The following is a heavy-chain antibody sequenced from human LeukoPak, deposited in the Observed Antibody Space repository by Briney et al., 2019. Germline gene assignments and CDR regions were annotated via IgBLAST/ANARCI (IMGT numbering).Heavy chain of an antibody. CDR3: ARSWVTGSVYYMDV. V-gene: IGHV5-51*01. Sequence: GQSLKISCTGSGYSSTSYWIGCVRQMPLKALEWRGIIYPGDTDTRYSPSFQGQVTTSADKSISTAYLQWSSLKASDTAMYYCARSWVTGSVYYMDVWGKGTTVTVSS. CDR2: IYPGDTDT. J-gene: IGHJ6*03. D-gene: IGHD7-27*01. CDR1: GYSSTSYW.